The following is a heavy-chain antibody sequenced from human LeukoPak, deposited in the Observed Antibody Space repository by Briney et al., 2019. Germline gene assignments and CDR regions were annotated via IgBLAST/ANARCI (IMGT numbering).Heavy chain of an antibody. V-gene: IGHV1-2*02. CDR1: GYTFTGYY. J-gene: IGHJ4*02. CDR2: INPNSGGT. Sequence: ASVKVSCKASGYTFTGYYMHWVRQAPGQGLEWMGWINPNSGGTNYAQKFQGRVTMTRDTSISTAYMELSRLRSDDTAVYYCARDYYCGGGCYAFGYWGQGTLGTVSS. CDR3: ARDYYCGGGCYAFGY. D-gene: IGHD2-21*02.